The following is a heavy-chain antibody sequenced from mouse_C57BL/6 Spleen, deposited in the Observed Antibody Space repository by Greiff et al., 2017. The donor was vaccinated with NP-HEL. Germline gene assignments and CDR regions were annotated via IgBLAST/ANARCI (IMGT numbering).Heavy chain of an antibody. Sequence: QVQLQQPGAELVRPGSSVKLSCKASGYTFTSYWMHWVKQRPIQGLEWIGNIDPSDSETHYNQKFKDKATLTVDKSSSTAYMQLSSLTSEDSAVYYCARSWSFYGYAMDYWGQGTSVTVSS. D-gene: IGHD1-1*01. J-gene: IGHJ4*01. V-gene: IGHV1-52*01. CDR3: ARSWSFYGYAMDY. CDR2: IDPSDSET. CDR1: GYTFTSYW.